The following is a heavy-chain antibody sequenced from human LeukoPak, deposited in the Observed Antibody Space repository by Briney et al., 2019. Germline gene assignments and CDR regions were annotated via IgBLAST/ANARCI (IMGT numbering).Heavy chain of an antibody. CDR3: ARPQSSRRRGTAFDI. CDR1: GGSISSGGYY. CDR2: MNHSGST. Sequence: PSETLSLTCAVSGGSISSGGYYWSWIRQPPGKGLEWIGEMNHSGSTNYNPSLKSRVTISVDTSKNQFSLKLSSVTAADTAVYYCARPQSSRRRGTAFDIWGQGTMVTVSS. J-gene: IGHJ3*02. V-gene: IGHV4-34*01. D-gene: IGHD1-1*01.